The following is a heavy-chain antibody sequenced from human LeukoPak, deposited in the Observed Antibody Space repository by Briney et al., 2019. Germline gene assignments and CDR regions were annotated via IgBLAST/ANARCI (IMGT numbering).Heavy chain of an antibody. CDR3: ARVRKTCSSTSCKYNWFDP. CDR1: GGSVSSGSYY. J-gene: IGHJ5*02. D-gene: IGHD2-2*01. Sequence: SETLSLACTVSGGSVSSGSYYWSWIRQPPGKGLEWIGYIYYSGSINYNPSLRSRVTISADTSKNQFSLKLSSVTAADTAVYYCARVRKTCSSTSCKYNWFDPWGQGTLVTVSS. CDR2: IYYSGSI. V-gene: IGHV4-61*01.